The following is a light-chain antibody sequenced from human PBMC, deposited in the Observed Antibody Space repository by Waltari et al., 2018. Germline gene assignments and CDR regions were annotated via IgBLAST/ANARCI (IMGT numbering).Light chain of an antibody. J-gene: IGKJ1*01. CDR1: QSLVHSDGNTY. Sequence: DVVMTQSPLSLPVTLGQPASISCKSSQSLVHSDGNTYLNWFQQRPGQSPRRLIYKVSNRDSGVPDRFNGSGSGTDFTLKISRVEAEDVGVYYCMQGTHWPPWTFGQGTKVEIK. CDR2: KVS. V-gene: IGKV2-30*02. CDR3: MQGTHWPPWT.